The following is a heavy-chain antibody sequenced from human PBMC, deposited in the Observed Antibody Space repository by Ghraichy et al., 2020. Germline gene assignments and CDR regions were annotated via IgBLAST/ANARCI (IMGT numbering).Heavy chain of an antibody. J-gene: IGHJ4*02. Sequence: SVKVSCKASGGTFSRYAISWVRQAPGQGLEWMGEIIPKFGTPNYAQKFQGRFTITTDESTDTAYMELSSLRPEDTAVYYCARLEKYIDENFDSWGQGSLVTVSS. CDR3: ARLEKYIDENFDS. CDR1: GGTFSRYA. D-gene: IGHD2-15*01. V-gene: IGHV1-69*05. CDR2: IIPKFGTP.